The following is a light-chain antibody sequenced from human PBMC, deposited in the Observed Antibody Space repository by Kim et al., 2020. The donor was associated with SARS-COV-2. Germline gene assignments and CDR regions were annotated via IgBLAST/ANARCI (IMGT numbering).Light chain of an antibody. CDR2: ATS. J-gene: IGKJ4*01. CDR3: QQVNSFPVT. CDR1: QVISSW. V-gene: IGKV1-12*01. Sequence: DIQMTQSPSSVSASVGDRVTITCRASQVISSWLAWYQQKPGKAPELLIYATSNLQSGVPSRFSGSRSGTDFTLTISSLQPEDFATYYCQQVNSFPVTFGGGTKVEI.